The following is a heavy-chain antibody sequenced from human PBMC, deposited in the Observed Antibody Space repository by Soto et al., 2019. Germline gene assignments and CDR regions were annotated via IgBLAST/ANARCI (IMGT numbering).Heavy chain of an antibody. D-gene: IGHD3-16*01. CDR1: GFTFSSYA. CDR2: ISYDGSNN. J-gene: IGHJ6*02. V-gene: IGHV3-30-3*01. CDR3: ARSLDGGFDVRVPGGYYGMDV. Sequence: QVQLVESGGGVVQPGRSLRLSCAASGFTFSSYAMHWVRQAPGKGLEWVAVISYDGSNNYYADSLKGRFTISRDNSKNTRYLQMNSLRAEDTAVYYCARSLDGGFDVRVPGGYYGMDVWGQGTTVTVSS.